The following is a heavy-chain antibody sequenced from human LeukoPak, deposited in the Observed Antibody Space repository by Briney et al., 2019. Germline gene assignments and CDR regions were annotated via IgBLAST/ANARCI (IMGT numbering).Heavy chain of an antibody. D-gene: IGHD3-22*01. CDR2: ISWNSGSI. CDR3: AKDLHQYYYDSSGLYDY. Sequence: PGRSLRLSCAASGFTFDDYAMHWVQQAPGKGLEWVSGISWNSGSIGYADSVKGRFTISRDNAKNSLYLQMNSLRAEDTALYYCAKDLHQYYYDSSGLYDYWGQGTLVTVSS. CDR1: GFTFDDYA. V-gene: IGHV3-9*01. J-gene: IGHJ4*02.